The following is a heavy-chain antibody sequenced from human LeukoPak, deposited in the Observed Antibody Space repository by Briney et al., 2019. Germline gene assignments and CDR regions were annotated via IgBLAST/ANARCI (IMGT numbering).Heavy chain of an antibody. CDR1: GGSITSGGYF. D-gene: IGHD3-10*01. V-gene: IGHV4-31*03. Sequence: SETLSLTCTVSGGSITSGGYFWSWIRQHPGKGLEWIGYISYSGNAYYNPSLKSRLTISVDTSKNQFSLKLSSVTAADTAVYYCARSFGESYFDYWGQGILVTVSS. J-gene: IGHJ4*02. CDR3: ARSFGESYFDY. CDR2: ISYSGNA.